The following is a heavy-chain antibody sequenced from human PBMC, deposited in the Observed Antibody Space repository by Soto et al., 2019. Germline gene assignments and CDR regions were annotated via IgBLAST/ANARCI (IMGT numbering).Heavy chain of an antibody. Sequence: EVQLLESGGGLVQPGGSLRLSCAASGFTFSSYAMSWVRQAPGKGLEWVSAVSGSGGNADYADSVKGRFTISGDNSKNTLYLQMNSLRAEDTAVYYCAKGSHYYYDSSDYSYYFDYWGQGTLVTVSS. D-gene: IGHD3-22*01. V-gene: IGHV3-23*01. CDR1: GFTFSSYA. CDR3: AKGSHYYYDSSDYSYYFDY. CDR2: VSGSGGNA. J-gene: IGHJ4*02.